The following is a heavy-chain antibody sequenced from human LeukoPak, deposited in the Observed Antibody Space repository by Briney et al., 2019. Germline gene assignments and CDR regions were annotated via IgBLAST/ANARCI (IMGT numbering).Heavy chain of an antibody. CDR3: ARALRSGWFLLSWFDP. V-gene: IGHV4-34*01. D-gene: IGHD6-19*01. J-gene: IGHJ5*02. Sequence: GTLRLSCAASGFTSSSYSMNWVRQAPGKGLEWIGEINHSGSTNYNPSLKSRVTISVDTSKNQFSLKLSSVTAADTAVYYCARALRSGWFLLSWFDPWGQGTLVTVSS. CDR1: GFTSSSYS. CDR2: INHSGST.